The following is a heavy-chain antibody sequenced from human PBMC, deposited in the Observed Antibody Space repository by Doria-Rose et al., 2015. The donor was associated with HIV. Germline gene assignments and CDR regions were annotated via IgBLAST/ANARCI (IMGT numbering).Heavy chain of an antibody. CDR1: GVSLSSPGMG. Sequence: QVTLKESSPVLVKPTETLTLTCTVSGVSLSSPGMGVSWIRQPPGRALEWLANIFSDDDRTYKTSLKSRLTISSATSKSQVVLTMTDMDPVDTATYYCARIKSSRWYHKYYFDFWGQGTRVIVSA. CDR3: ARIKSSRWYHKYYFDF. V-gene: IGHV2-26*01. J-gene: IGHJ4*02. CDR2: IFSDDDR. D-gene: IGHD6-13*01.